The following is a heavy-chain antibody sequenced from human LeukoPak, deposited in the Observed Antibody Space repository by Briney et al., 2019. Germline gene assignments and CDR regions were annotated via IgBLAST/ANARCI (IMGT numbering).Heavy chain of an antibody. CDR2: ISSSSSYI. Sequence: GGSLRLSCAASGFTFSSYSMNWVRQAPGKGLERVSSISSSSSYIYYADSVKGRFTISRDNAKNSLYLQMNSLRAEDTAVYYCARVRALSSQYFDWFHGAHPDAFDIWGQGTMVTVSS. J-gene: IGHJ3*02. V-gene: IGHV3-21*01. CDR1: GFTFSSYS. D-gene: IGHD3-9*01. CDR3: ARVRALSSQYFDWFHGAHPDAFDI.